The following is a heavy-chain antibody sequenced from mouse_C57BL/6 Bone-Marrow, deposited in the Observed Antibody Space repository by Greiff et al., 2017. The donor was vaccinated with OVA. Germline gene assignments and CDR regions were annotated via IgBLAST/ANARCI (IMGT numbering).Heavy chain of an antibody. D-gene: IGHD2-2*01. CDR3: TKGGHMVTWAMDY. Sequence: EVQLQQSGTVLARPGASVKMSCKTSGYTFTSYWMHWVKQRPGQGLEWIGAIYPGNSDTSYNQKFKGKAKLTAVTSASTAYMELSSLTNDDSAVYYCTKGGHMVTWAMDYWGQGTSVTVSS. J-gene: IGHJ4*01. V-gene: IGHV1-5*01. CDR2: IYPGNSDT. CDR1: GYTFTSYW.